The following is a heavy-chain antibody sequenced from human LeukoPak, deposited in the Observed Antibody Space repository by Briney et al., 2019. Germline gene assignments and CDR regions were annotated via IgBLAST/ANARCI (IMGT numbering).Heavy chain of an antibody. Sequence: SETLSLTCTVSDYSFSSGYYWSWIRQPPGKGLEWIGFIYYSGSTNYNPSLKSRVTISVDTSKNQFSLKLSSVTAADTAVYYCARDPSSGGYDAFDIWGQGTMVTVSS. D-gene: IGHD3-10*01. J-gene: IGHJ3*02. V-gene: IGHV4-61*01. CDR2: IYYSGST. CDR3: ARDPSSGGYDAFDI. CDR1: DYSFSSGYY.